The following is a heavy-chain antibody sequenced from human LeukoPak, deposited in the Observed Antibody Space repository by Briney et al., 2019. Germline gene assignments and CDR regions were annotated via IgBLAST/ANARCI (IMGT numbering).Heavy chain of an antibody. V-gene: IGHV4-34*01. J-gene: IGHJ6*02. CDR1: GGSFSGYY. D-gene: IGHD3-3*01. Sequence: SETLSLTCAVYGGSFSGYYWSWIRQPPGKGLEWIGEINHSGSTNYSPSLKSRVTISVDTSKNQFSLKLSSVTAADTAVYYCGTLFGVVSMDVWGQGTTVTVSS. CDR3: GTLFGVVSMDV. CDR2: INHSGST.